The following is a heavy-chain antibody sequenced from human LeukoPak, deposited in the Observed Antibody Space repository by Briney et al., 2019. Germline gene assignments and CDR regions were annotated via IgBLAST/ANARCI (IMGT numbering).Heavy chain of an antibody. CDR2: FITSAAIT. V-gene: IGHV3-23*01. Sequence: PGESLRISCAASGFTFSSYAMTWVRRAPGKGGEWVSTFITSAAITYAPASINRRFPTSRDHSKNTLYLQMNNLRAEDTAVYYCATDIRNSLGATYLDYWGQGTLVTVSS. CDR3: ATDIRNSLGATYLDY. D-gene: IGHD1-26*01. CDR1: GFTFSSYA. J-gene: IGHJ4*02.